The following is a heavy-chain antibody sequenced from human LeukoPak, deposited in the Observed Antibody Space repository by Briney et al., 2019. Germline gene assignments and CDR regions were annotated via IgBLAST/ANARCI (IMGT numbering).Heavy chain of an antibody. CDR2: INPNSGGT. D-gene: IGHD1-26*01. V-gene: IGHV1-2*02. J-gene: IGHJ5*02. Sequence: ASVKVSCKGSGYTFTGYYMHWVRQAPGQGLEWMGWINPNSGGTNYAQKFQGRVTMTRDTSISTAYMELSRLRSDDTAVYYCARESGSYLYNWFDPWGQGTLVTVSS. CDR3: ARESGSYLYNWFDP. CDR1: GYTFTGYY.